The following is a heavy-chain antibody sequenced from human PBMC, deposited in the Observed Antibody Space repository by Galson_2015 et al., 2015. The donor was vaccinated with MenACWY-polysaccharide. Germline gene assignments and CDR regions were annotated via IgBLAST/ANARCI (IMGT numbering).Heavy chain of an antibody. CDR3: ARELHHYDTSGYFQ. V-gene: IGHV3-21*01. D-gene: IGHD3-22*01. J-gene: IGHJ4*02. CDR1: GFTFNIYR. Sequence: SLRLSCAASGFTFNIYRMNWVRQAPGKGLEWVSSISSASSYIYYADSVKGRFTISRDNAKNSLYLQMNSLRAEDKAVYYCARELHHYDTSGYFQWGQGTLVTVSS. CDR2: ISSASSYI.